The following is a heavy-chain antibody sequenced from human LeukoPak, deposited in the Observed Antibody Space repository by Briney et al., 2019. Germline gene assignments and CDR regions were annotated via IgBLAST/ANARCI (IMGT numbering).Heavy chain of an antibody. Sequence: SETLSLTCAVYGGSFSGYYWSWIRQPPGKGLEWIGEINHSGSTNYNPSLKSRVTISVDTSKNQFSLKLSSVTAADTAVYYCARGRIVVVPAAVYYYYYGMDVWGQGTTVTVSS. CDR2: INHSGST. J-gene: IGHJ6*02. D-gene: IGHD2-2*01. CDR3: ARGRIVVVPAAVYYYYYGMDV. V-gene: IGHV4-34*01. CDR1: GGSFSGYY.